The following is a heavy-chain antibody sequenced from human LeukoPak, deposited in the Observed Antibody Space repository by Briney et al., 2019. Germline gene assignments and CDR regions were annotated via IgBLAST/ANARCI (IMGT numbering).Heavy chain of an antibody. V-gene: IGHV3-48*01. J-gene: IGHJ4*02. D-gene: IGHD1-1*01. CDR1: GFTFSSYS. CDR3: ARVQGTGTILN. Sequence: GGALSLSCVASGFTFSSYSMNWVRQAPGKGLDWISGINSDSSAIYYADSVKGRFTISRDNSKNTLYLQMNSLRAEDTAVYYCARVQGTGTILNWGQGTLVTVSS. CDR2: INSDSSAI.